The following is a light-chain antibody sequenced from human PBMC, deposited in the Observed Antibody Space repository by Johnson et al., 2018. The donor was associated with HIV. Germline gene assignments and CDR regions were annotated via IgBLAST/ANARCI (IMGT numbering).Light chain of an antibody. CDR2: EKN. CDR3: ATWDSSLGAHYV. CDR1: SSNIGNNY. J-gene: IGLJ1*01. Sequence: QSVLTQPPSVSVAPGQKVTISCSGSSSNIGNNYVSWYQQLPGTAPKLLIYEKNKRPSGIPDRFSASKSGTSATLDITGLQTGDEADYYCATWDSSLGAHYVFGTGTKGTFL. V-gene: IGLV1-51*02.